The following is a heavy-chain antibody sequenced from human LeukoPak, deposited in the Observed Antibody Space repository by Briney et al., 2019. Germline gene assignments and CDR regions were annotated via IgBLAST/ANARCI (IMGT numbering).Heavy chain of an antibody. D-gene: IGHD3-3*01. CDR1: GYTFTGYY. CDR2: INPNSGGT. Sequence: ASVKVSCKASGYTFTGYYMHWVRQAPGQGLEWMGRINPNSGGTNYAQKFQGRVTITADESTSTAYMELSSLRSEDTAVYYCARGSMSYDFWSGYYTHYYYGMDVWGQGTTVTVSS. V-gene: IGHV1-2*06. J-gene: IGHJ6*02. CDR3: ARGSMSYDFWSGYYTHYYYGMDV.